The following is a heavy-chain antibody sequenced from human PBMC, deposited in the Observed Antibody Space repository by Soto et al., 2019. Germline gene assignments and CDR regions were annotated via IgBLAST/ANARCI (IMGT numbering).Heavy chain of an antibody. V-gene: IGHV3-30*18. CDR2: ISYDGSNK. D-gene: IGHD3-3*01. CDR1: GFTFSSYG. CDR3: AKDSRIHYDFWSGYNWFDP. J-gene: IGHJ5*02. Sequence: HPGGSLRLSCAASGFTFSSYGMHWVRQAPGKGLERVAVISYDGSNKYYADSVKGRFTISRDNSKNTLYLQMNSLRAEDTAVYYCAKDSRIHYDFWSGYNWFDPWGQGTLVTVSS.